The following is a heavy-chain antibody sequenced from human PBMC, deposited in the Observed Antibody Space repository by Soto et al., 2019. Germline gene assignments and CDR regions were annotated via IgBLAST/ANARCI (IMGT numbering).Heavy chain of an antibody. CDR2: IYYSGST. D-gene: IGHD1-1*01. CDR3: ARGSGILNWFDP. V-gene: IGHV4-31*03. Sequence: QVQLQESGPGLVKPSQTLSLTCTVSGGSISSGGYYWSWIRQHPGKGLEWIGYIYYSGSTYYNPSLKSRVTVSVDKSKNLFSLKLSSVTAADTAVYYCARGSGILNWFDPWGQGTLVTVSS. CDR1: GGSISSGGYY. J-gene: IGHJ5*02.